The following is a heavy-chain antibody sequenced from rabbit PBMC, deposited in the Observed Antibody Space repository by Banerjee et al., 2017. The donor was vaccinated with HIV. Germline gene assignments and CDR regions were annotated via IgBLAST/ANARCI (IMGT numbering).Heavy chain of an antibody. CDR1: GFSFSSSYW. Sequence: QEQLEESGGDLVKPAGSLTLTCTASGFSFSSSYWICWVRPAPGKGWEWIGYGNTGGSGGTWYATCVEGRLTISKAASTTVTLQMTRLTAAVTAAYFGASLRVGDAYPIVSDFNLWGQGTLVTVS. J-gene: IGHJ4*01. CDR3: ASLRVGDAYPIVSDFNL. D-gene: IGHD7-1*01. V-gene: IGHV1S45*01. CDR2: GNTGGSGGT.